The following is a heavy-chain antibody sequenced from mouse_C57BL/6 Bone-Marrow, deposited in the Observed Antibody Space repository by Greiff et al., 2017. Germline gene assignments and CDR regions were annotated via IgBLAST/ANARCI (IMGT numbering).Heavy chain of an antibody. D-gene: IGHD2-1*01. CDR1: GFSLTSYG. V-gene: IGHV2-2*01. CDR3: ARPFYYGNPFAY. J-gene: IGHJ3*01. CDR2: IWSGGST. Sequence: QVQLKESGPGLVQPSQSLSITCTVSGFSLTSYGVHWVRQSPGKGLEWLGVIWSGGSTDYNAAFISRLSISKDNSKSQVFFKMSSLQADDTAIYYCARPFYYGNPFAYWGQGTLVTVSA.